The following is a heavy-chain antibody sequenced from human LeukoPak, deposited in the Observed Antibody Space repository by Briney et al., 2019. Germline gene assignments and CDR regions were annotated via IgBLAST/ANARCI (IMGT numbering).Heavy chain of an antibody. CDR3: ARAGYSYGPTDWYFDL. D-gene: IGHD5-18*01. CDR2: INYLGTT. CDR1: GDSISGNNCY. J-gene: IGHJ2*01. V-gene: IGHV4-39*07. Sequence: SETLSLTCTVSGDSISGNNCYWAWIRQPPGKGLEYIASINYLGTTYYNPSLKSRITMSVDTSKNRFSLKLNSVTAADTAVYYCARAGYSYGPTDWYFDLWGRGTLVTVSS.